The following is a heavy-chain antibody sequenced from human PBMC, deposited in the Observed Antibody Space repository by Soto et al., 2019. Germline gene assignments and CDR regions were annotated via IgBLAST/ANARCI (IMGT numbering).Heavy chain of an antibody. D-gene: IGHD6-13*01. CDR1: GYSFSTYS. Sequence: PGESLKISCKGSGYSFSTYSIGWVVQMPGKGLEWMGNIFSSDSYARYSPSFQGQVTISVDRSISTAYLQWSSLKASDTAMYYCTTWRSSSWFDYWGQGTQVTVSS. J-gene: IGHJ4*02. CDR3: TTWRSSSWFDY. V-gene: IGHV5-51*01. CDR2: IFSSDSYA.